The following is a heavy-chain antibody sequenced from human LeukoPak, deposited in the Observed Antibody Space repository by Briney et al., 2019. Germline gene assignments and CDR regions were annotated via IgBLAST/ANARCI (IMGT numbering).Heavy chain of an antibody. CDR3: ARGEAA. V-gene: IGHV4-30-2*01. CDR2: INHSGST. Sequence: SETLSLTCAVSGGSISSGGYSWRWIRQPPGKGLEWIGYINHSGSTNYTPSLKSRVTMSVDTSKNQFSLKLSSVTAADTAVYYCARGEAAWGQGTLVTVSS. J-gene: IGHJ5*02. CDR1: GGSISSGGYS.